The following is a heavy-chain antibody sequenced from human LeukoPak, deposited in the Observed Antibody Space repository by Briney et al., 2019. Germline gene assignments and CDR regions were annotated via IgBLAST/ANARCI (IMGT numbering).Heavy chain of an antibody. J-gene: IGHJ4*02. CDR3: ARDQLRGTHFDY. CDR2: IYYTGTT. Sequence: SETLSLTCTVSGGSISSGGYYWSWIRQPPGKGLEWIGYIYYTGTTNYNPSLKSRVTISVDTSKNQFSLKLRSVTAADTAVYYCARDQLRGTHFDYWGQGTLVTVSS. V-gene: IGHV4-61*08. CDR1: GGSISSGGYY. D-gene: IGHD1-14*01.